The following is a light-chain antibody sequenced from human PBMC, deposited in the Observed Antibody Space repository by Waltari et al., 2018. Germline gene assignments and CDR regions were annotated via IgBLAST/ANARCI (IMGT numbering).Light chain of an antibody. J-gene: IGKJ1*01. V-gene: IGKV3-11*01. CDR2: NTF. CDR3: QHRGKWRT. Sequence: EIVLTQSPATLSLSPGERATLSCRASQSVRNNLTWYQQRPGQGPRLLIYNTFNRATGVPARFSGSGSGTDFTLTISTLETEDFAVYYCQHRGKWRTFGQGTKVEMK. CDR1: QSVRNN.